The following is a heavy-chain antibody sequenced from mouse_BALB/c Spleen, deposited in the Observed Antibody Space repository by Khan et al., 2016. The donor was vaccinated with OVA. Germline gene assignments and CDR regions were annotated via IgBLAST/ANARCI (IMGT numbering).Heavy chain of an antibody. Sequence: QVQLKQSGPGLVAPSQSLSITCTISGFSLTNYGVHWVHQPPGKGLEWLVVMWSDGSATYNSALKSRLTISKDNSKSQVFLKMNSLQTDDTAMYFCARQPYYHYNIMDYWGQGTSVTVSS. V-gene: IGHV2-6-1*01. CDR2: MWSDGSA. J-gene: IGHJ4*01. CDR3: ARQPYYHYNIMDY. CDR1: GFSLTNYG. D-gene: IGHD2-10*01.